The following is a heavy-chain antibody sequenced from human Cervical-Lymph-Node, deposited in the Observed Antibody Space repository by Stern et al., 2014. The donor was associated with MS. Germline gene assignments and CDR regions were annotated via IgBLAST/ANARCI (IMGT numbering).Heavy chain of an antibody. Sequence: QVQLQESGPGLVKPSQTLYLTCTVSGGSISSGAYYWSWIRQHPGKGLEWIGYIYYSGSTYYNPSLKSRVTISVDTSKNQFSLKLSSVTAADTAVYYCARDTEGYTGNYYYYGMDVWGQGTTVTVSS. CDR1: GGSISSGAYY. J-gene: IGHJ6*02. CDR3: ARDTEGYTGNYYYYGMDV. D-gene: IGHD5-18*01. CDR2: IYYSGST. V-gene: IGHV4-31*03.